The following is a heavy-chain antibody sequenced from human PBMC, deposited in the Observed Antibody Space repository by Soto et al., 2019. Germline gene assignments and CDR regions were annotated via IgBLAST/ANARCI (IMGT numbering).Heavy chain of an antibody. CDR2: IYYSGET. V-gene: IGHV4-59*01. D-gene: IGHD3-10*01. Sequence: QVQLQESGPGLVKPSETLSLTCTVSGDSISRYYWSWIRLSPGKGLEWIGYIYYSGETNYNPSVKSRVTLSVDRTTNQFSLKLRSVTAADTAVYYCARDQGGEFLKGSGMDVWGQGTTVTVSS. CDR3: ARDQGGEFLKGSGMDV. CDR1: GDSISRYY. J-gene: IGHJ6*02.